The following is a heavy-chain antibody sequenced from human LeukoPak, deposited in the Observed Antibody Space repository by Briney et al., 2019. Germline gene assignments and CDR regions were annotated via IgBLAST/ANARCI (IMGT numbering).Heavy chain of an antibody. CDR3: ARDPRDYGDFTGGY. V-gene: IGHV3-7*01. CDR2: IKHDGGEK. Sequence: GGSLRLSCAASGFTFSNYWMTWVRQAPGKGLEWVANIKHDGGEKYYVDSVKGRFTISRDNARNSLYLQMNSLRDEDTAVYYCARDPRDYGDFTGGYWGQGSLVTVSS. J-gene: IGHJ4*02. D-gene: IGHD4-17*01. CDR1: GFTFSNYW.